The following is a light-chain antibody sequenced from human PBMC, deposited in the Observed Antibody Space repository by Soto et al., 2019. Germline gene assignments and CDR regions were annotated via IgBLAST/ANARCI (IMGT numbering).Light chain of an antibody. Sequence: EIVMTQSPATLSVSPGERATLSCRASQSVSTNLAWYQQKPGQAPRLLIYGASTRATGIPARFSGSGSGTEFTLTISRLQSEDFAVYHCQQYNNLPYTFGQGTKLEIK. V-gene: IGKV3-15*01. CDR3: QQYNNLPYT. CDR1: QSVSTN. J-gene: IGKJ2*01. CDR2: GAS.